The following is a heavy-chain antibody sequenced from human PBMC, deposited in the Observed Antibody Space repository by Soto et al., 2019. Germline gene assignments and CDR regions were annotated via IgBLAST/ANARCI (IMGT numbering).Heavy chain of an antibody. D-gene: IGHD2-21*02. CDR3: AREDDGGDRDYYGLDV. V-gene: IGHV4-30-4*08. Sequence: PSETLSLTCTVSGGSISYEYYHWTWIRQSPGKGLEWIGYIHYSGSIIYNTSFKSRVTISVDTSKNQFSLQLSSVTAADTAVYFCAREDDGGDRDYYGLDVWGQGTTVTVSS. CDR1: GGSISYEYYH. J-gene: IGHJ6*02. CDR2: IHYSGSI.